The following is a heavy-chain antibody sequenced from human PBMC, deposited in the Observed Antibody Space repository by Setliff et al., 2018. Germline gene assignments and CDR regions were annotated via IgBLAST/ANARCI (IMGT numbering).Heavy chain of an antibody. CDR2: LHPNGITT. CDR1: GFTLSRFW. D-gene: IGHD3-22*01. J-gene: IGHJ6*03. Sequence: GGSLRLSCVTSGFTLSRFWMHWVRQVPGKGLVWFSRLHPNGITTRYADSVKGRFTIYRDMAENTLYLQMNRLTVEDTAVYYCARPMFSGYLPLGGKYSMDVWGKGTMVTVSS. V-gene: IGHV3-74*01. CDR3: ARPMFSGYLPLGGKYSMDV.